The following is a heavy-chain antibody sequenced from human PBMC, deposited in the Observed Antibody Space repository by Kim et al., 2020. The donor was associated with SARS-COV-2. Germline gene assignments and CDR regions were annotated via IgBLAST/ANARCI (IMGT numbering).Heavy chain of an antibody. D-gene: IGHD3-9*01. Sequence: DSVKGRFTISRDNSKNTLYLQMSSLRAGDTAVYYCVKGILTGPSEGHDYWGQGTLVTVSS. V-gene: IGHV3-64D*09. CDR3: VKGILTGPSEGHDY. J-gene: IGHJ4*02.